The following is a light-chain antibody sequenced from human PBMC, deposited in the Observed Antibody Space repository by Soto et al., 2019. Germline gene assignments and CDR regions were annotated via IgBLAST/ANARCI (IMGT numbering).Light chain of an antibody. J-gene: IGKJ1*01. V-gene: IGKV1-5*03. CDR1: QNIDTY. Sequence: DIQMTQSPSSLSASFGDRVTLTCRASQNIDTYLNWYQQKPGTAPKLLIYKASSLESGVPSRFSGSGSGTEFTLTISSLQPDDFATYYCQQYNSYPWTFGQGTKVEIK. CDR3: QQYNSYPWT. CDR2: KAS.